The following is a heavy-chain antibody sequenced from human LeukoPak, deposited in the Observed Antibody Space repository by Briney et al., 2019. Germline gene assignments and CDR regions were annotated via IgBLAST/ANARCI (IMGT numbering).Heavy chain of an antibody. CDR3: ARDQYYDVSTYYEIDY. V-gene: IGHV4-39*07. D-gene: IGHD3-22*01. CDR1: GASISSSTYY. Sequence: SETLSLTCTVSGASISSSTYYWGWIRQPPGKGLEWIGSASYSGNTYYNPSLKSRVTILVDTSKNQFSLKMTSVTAADTVVYYCARDQYYDVSTYYEIDYWGQGTLVTVSS. CDR2: ASYSGNT. J-gene: IGHJ4*02.